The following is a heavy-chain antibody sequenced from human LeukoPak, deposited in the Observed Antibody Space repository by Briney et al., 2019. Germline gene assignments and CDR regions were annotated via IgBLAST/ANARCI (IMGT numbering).Heavy chain of an antibody. CDR3: ARNGDYVFDY. D-gene: IGHD4-17*01. CDR1: GFTFSSYG. Sequence: GGSLRLSCAASGFTFSSYGMHWVRQAPGKGLEWVSFIRFDGTNKYYADSVKGRFTISRDNSKNTLYLQMNSLRAEDTAVYYCARNGDYVFDYWGQGTLVTVSS. J-gene: IGHJ4*02. V-gene: IGHV3-30*02. CDR2: IRFDGTNK.